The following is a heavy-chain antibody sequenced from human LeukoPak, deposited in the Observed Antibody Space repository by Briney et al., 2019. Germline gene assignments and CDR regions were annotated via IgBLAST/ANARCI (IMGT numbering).Heavy chain of an antibody. CDR3: AIGSGHYDVWSGYPPHNLFDP. CDR2: IYYIRCT. J-gene: IGHJ5*02. Sequence: NPSETVSLTCTVCGCSISSSSYFWGGIRQAPGRVVELIGSIYYIRCTYYIPSLKSRATISVATSNNQFSLKLSSGAAAGSAGYYCAIGSGHYDVWSGYPPHNLFDPGGQGTLVTVSS. CDR1: GCSISSSSYF. D-gene: IGHD3/OR15-3a*01. V-gene: IGHV4-39*07.